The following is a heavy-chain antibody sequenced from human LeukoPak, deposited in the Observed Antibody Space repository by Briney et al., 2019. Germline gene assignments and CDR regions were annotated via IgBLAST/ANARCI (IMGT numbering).Heavy chain of an antibody. D-gene: IGHD5-12*01. CDR1: GYTFTSYV. CDR3: ARIKWLRRSYNWFDP. J-gene: IGHJ5*02. CDR2: MNPNSGNT. Sequence: ASVKVSCKASGYTFTSYVINWVRQGTGEGLEWRGWMNPNSGNTGYAQKFQGRVTMTRNTSISTAYMELRSLRSEDTAVYYCARIKWLRRSYNWFDPWGQGTLVTVSS. V-gene: IGHV1-8*01.